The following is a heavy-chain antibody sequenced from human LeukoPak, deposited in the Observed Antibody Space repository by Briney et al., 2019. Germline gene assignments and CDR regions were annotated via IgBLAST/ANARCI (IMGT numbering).Heavy chain of an antibody. D-gene: IGHD6-13*01. CDR1: GLTFSSYA. CDR3: TKRAAAGLLDY. V-gene: IGHV3-23*01. CDR2: ISGSGGST. J-gene: IGHJ4*02. Sequence: PGGSLRLSCAVSGLTFSSYAMNWVRQAPGKGLEWVSTISGSGGSTYYADSVKGRFTISRDNSMSTLYLQMNSLRAEDTAFYCCTKRAAAGLLDYWGQGTLVTVSS.